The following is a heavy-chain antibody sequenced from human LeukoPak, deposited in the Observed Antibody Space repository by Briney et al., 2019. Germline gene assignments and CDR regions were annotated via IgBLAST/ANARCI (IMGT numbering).Heavy chain of an antibody. J-gene: IGHJ4*02. D-gene: IGHD2-15*01. Sequence: GGSLRLSCAASGLAFSAYKMHWVRQAPREGLVWVSRISTDGYITDYADFVQGRFTASRDNTKNTWSLEMNSLRAEDTAVYYCVVGGSPGYWGQETLVTVSS. CDR1: GLAFSAYK. V-gene: IGHV3-74*01. CDR3: VVGGSPGY. CDR2: ISTDGYIT.